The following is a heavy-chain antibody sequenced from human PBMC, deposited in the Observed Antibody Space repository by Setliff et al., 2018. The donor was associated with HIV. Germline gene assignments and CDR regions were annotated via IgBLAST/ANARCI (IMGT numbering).Heavy chain of an antibody. J-gene: IGHJ4*02. CDR3: ARGVRVTVVQRASSLDF. V-gene: IGHV1-69*13. CDR1: GGIFTTSS. Sequence: ASVKVSCKSSGGIFTTSSINWMRQVPGQGLEWMGGFNPIFTSPDYAQKFQDRITMTADESTSTAYMELRSLTSEDTAVYFCARGVRVTVVQRASSLDFWGQGTLVTVSS. CDR2: FNPIFTSP. D-gene: IGHD2-21*02.